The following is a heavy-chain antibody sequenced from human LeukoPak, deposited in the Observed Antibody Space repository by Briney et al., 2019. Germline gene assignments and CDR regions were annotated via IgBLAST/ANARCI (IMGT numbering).Heavy chain of an antibody. V-gene: IGHV3-30*18. CDR3: VKSRYSSSWYIDY. J-gene: IGHJ4*02. CDR1: GFTFSSYG. Sequence: GGSLRLSCAASGFTFSSYGMHWVRQAPGKGLEWVAVISFDGSNKYYADSVKGRFTTSRDNSKNTLYLQMNSLRAEDTAVYYCVKSRYSSSWYIDYWGQGTLVTVSS. CDR2: ISFDGSNK. D-gene: IGHD6-13*01.